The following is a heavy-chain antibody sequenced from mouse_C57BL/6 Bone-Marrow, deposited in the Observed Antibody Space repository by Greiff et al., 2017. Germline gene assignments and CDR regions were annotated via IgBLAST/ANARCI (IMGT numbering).Heavy chain of an antibody. V-gene: IGHV1-81*01. D-gene: IGHD1-1*01. J-gene: IGHJ2*01. CDR3: ARRLHYYGSTYFDY. CDR1: GYTFTSYG. Sequence: QVQLQQSGAELARPGASVKLSCKASGYTFTSYGISWVKQRTGQGLEWIGEIYPRSGNTYYNEKFKGKATLTADKSSSTAYMELRSLPSEDSAVYFCARRLHYYGSTYFDYWGQGTTLTVSS. CDR2: IYPRSGNT.